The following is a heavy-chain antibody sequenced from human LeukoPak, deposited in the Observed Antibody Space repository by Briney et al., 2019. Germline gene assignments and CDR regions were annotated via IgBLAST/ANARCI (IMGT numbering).Heavy chain of an antibody. CDR1: GGSISSGSYY. CDR3: ARWAYYGSGSYYNPSDY. Sequence: PSQTLSLTCTVSGGSISSGSYYWSWIRQPAGKGLEWIGRIYTSGSTNYNPSLKSRVTISVDTSNNQFSLKLSSVTAADTAVYYCARWAYYGSGSYYNPSDYWGQGTLVTVSS. CDR2: IYTSGST. J-gene: IGHJ4*02. D-gene: IGHD3-10*01. V-gene: IGHV4-61*02.